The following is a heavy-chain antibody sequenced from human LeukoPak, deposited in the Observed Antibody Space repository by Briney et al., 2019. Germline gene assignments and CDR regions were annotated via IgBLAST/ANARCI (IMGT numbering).Heavy chain of an antibody. CDR2: INRDGSGT. CDR3: ARDSVAKQQLVPEDYYYYGMDV. Sequence: GGSLRVSCAASGFTFSSYWLHWVRQAPGQGLEWVARINRDGSGTNYADSVKGRFTISRDNAKNTLYLQMNSLRAEDTAVYYCARDSVAKQQLVPEDYYYYGMDVWGKGTTVTVSS. D-gene: IGHD6-13*01. J-gene: IGHJ6*04. CDR1: GFTFSSYW. V-gene: IGHV3-74*01.